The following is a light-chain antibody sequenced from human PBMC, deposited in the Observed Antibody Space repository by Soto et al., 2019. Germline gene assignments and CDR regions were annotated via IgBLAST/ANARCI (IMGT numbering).Light chain of an antibody. J-gene: IGKJ4*01. Sequence: DTQMTQSPSALSASVGDRVTITCRASQIIDNWLAWYQQNAGKAPKLLIYKASNLQSGDPSRFSGSGYGTEFALTISKLQPEDSATYYCQEFNSRFGGGTKVEIK. V-gene: IGKV1-5*03. CDR3: QEFNSR. CDR2: KAS. CDR1: QIIDNW.